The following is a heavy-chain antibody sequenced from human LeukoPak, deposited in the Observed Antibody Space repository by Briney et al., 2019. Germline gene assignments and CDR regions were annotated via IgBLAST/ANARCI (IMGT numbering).Heavy chain of an antibody. CDR2: ISSSSSYI. CDR1: GFTFSSYS. J-gene: IGHJ4*01. V-gene: IGHV3-21*01. CDR3: ATYGSGSGTFFDS. D-gene: IGHD3-10*01. Sequence: GGSLRLSCAASGFTFSSYSMNWVRQAPGKGLEWVSSISSSSSYIYYADSVKGRFTISRDNAKNSLYLQMNSLRAEDTALYYCATYGSGSGTFFDSWGQGTLVTVSS.